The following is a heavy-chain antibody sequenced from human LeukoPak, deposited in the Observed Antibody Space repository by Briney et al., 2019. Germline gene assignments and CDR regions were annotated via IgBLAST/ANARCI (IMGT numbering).Heavy chain of an antibody. CDR1: GGSISSSTYY. J-gene: IGHJ4*02. Sequence: SETLSLTCTVSGGSISSSTYYWGWIRQPPGKGLEWIGSIYHSGSTYYNPSLKSRVTISVDTSKNQFSLKLSSVTAADTAVYYCASYLWFGEFHFDYWGQGTLVTVSS. CDR3: ASYLWFGEFHFDY. V-gene: IGHV4-39*07. D-gene: IGHD3-10*01. CDR2: IYHSGST.